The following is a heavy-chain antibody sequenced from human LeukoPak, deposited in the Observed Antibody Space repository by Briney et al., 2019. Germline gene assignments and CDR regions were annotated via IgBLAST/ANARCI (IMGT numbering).Heavy chain of an antibody. CDR2: VAKDEATK. V-gene: IGHV3-30*03. CDR3: ARSYVLHHFES. Sequence: GRSLRPSCAASGFVFTTFGMHWVRQAPGGRLEWVAFVAKDEATKYYADSVKGRFTISRDTSKSTLYLEMNSLRTEDTAVYYCARSYVLHHFESWGQGTPVTVSS. CDR1: GFVFTTFG. D-gene: IGHD3-10*02. J-gene: IGHJ5*01.